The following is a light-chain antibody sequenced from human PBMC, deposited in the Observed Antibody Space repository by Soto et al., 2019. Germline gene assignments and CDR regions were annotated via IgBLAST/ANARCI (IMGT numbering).Light chain of an antibody. CDR3: QQYNSWPET. CDR2: DAS. V-gene: IGKV3-15*01. Sequence: IFLTESPATLSLSPGARATLSCRASQSVSSYLAWYQQKPGQAPRLLIYDASTRATGIPARFSGSGSGTEFTLTISSLQSEDFAVYYCQQYNSWPETFGQGTKVDIK. J-gene: IGKJ1*01. CDR1: QSVSSY.